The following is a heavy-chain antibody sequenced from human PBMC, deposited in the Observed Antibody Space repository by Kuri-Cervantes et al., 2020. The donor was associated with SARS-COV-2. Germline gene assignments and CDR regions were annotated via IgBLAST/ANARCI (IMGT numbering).Heavy chain of an antibody. Sequence: GESLKISCAASGFTFSSYTLSWVRQAPGKGLEWVSGINWNGGSTGYADSVKGRFTISRDNAKNSLYLQMNSLRAEDTALYYCARDLLGEEAFDIWGQGTMVTVSS. CDR2: INWNGGST. CDR3: ARDLLGEEAFDI. D-gene: IGHD3-10*01. V-gene: IGHV3-20*04. CDR1: GFTFSSYT. J-gene: IGHJ3*02.